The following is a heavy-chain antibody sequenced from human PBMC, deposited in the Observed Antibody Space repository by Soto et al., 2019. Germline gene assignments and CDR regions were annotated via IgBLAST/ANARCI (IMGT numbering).Heavy chain of an antibody. CDR1: GGAISSYY. V-gene: IGHV4-59*01. D-gene: IGHD3-16*02. CDR3: ARVTAHIGNRYHRGRSGMDV. CDR2: IYYSGST. Sequence: SETLSLTCTVSGGAISSYYWSWIRQPPGKGLEWIGYIYYSGSTNYNPSLKSRVTISVDTSKNQFSLKLSSVTAADTAVYYCARVTAHIGNRYHRGRSGMDVWGQGKTVNVS. J-gene: IGHJ6*02.